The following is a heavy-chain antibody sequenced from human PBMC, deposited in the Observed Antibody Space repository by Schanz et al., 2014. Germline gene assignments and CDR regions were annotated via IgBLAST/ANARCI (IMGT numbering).Heavy chain of an antibody. CDR1: GFAFSSYG. CDR3: ARGGFGEVSYFDY. V-gene: IGHV3-23*01. Sequence: VHLLESGGGLVEPGGSLRLSCLASGFAFSSYGMNWLRQAPGKGLEWVSIISGSGGNTYYADAVRGRFTISRDNSKNTLYLQMNSLRPEDTAVYYCARGGFGEVSYFDYWGQGTLVTVSS. D-gene: IGHD3-10*01. CDR2: ISGSGGNT. J-gene: IGHJ4*02.